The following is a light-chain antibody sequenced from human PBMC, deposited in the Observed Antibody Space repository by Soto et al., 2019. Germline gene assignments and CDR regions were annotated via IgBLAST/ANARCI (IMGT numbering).Light chain of an antibody. J-gene: IGKJ4*01. CDR1: QSLLHSKGYNY. V-gene: IGKV2-28*01. CDR3: MQALQTPLT. Sequence: DIVMTQSPLSLPVTPGEPASISCRSSQSLLHSKGYNYLDWYVQKPGQSPQLLIYLGSNRASGVPDRFSGSGSGTDFTLKISRVEAEDVGVYYCMQALQTPLTFGGGTKVEIK. CDR2: LGS.